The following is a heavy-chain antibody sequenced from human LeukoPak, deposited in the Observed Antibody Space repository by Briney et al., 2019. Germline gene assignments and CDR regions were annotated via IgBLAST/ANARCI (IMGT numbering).Heavy chain of an antibody. CDR3: ARLNTAMVRGYYYFNDV. Sequence: PSETLSLTCTVYVGSFSSFYWSWIRQPPGKGLEWIGYIYYSGSTNYNPSLKSRVTISVDTSKNQFSLKLSSVTAADTAVYYCARLNTAMVRGYYYFNDVWGKGTTVTVSS. V-gene: IGHV4-59*08. CDR2: IYYSGST. CDR1: VGSFSSFY. D-gene: IGHD5-18*01. J-gene: IGHJ6*03.